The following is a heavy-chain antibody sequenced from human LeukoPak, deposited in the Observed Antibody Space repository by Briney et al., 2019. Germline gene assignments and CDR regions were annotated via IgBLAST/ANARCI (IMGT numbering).Heavy chain of an antibody. CDR1: GFTVSSNY. CDR2: IYSGGST. CDR3: ARASGSALGNY. Sequence: PGGSLRLSCAASGFTVSSNYMSWVRQAPGKGLEWVSVIYSGGSTYYADSVKGRFTISRDNSKNTLYLQMNSLRAEDTAVYYCARASGSALGNYWGQGTLVTVSS. J-gene: IGHJ4*02. D-gene: IGHD6-13*01. V-gene: IGHV3-53*01.